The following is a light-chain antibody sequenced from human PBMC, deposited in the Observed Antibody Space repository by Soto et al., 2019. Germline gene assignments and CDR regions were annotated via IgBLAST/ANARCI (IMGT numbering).Light chain of an antibody. CDR3: QQQGTSPIT. Sequence: EIVLTPSPDTLSLSPGERATLSCRASQSIRSERLAWHQQKPGQTPRLLVYGASNRATGIPDRFSGSWSGTDGTLTISRLEPDDCAVHYCQQQGTSPITFGQGTRLEIK. CDR1: QSIRSER. CDR2: GAS. J-gene: IGKJ5*01. V-gene: IGKV3-20*01.